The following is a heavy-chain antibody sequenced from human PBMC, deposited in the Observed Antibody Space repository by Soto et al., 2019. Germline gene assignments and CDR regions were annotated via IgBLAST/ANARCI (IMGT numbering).Heavy chain of an antibody. D-gene: IGHD4-17*01. Sequence: SETLSLTCTVSGGSISSGGYSWSWIRQLPGKGLECIGYISYSGVTYYNPSLKSRVTISGDTSKNQFSLKLSSVAAADTAVYYCARASYGDSFDFWGQGTLVTVSS. CDR3: ARASYGDSFDF. CDR2: ISYSGVT. CDR1: GGSISSGGYS. V-gene: IGHV4-31*03. J-gene: IGHJ4*02.